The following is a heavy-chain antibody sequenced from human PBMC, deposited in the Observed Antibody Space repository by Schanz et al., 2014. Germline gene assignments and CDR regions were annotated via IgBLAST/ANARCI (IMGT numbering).Heavy chain of an antibody. V-gene: IGHV1-2*02. J-gene: IGHJ3*02. Sequence: QVQLVQSGAEVKKPGASVKVSCKASGYTFVSYSMHWVRQAPGQGLEWMGWINPNSGDTNYALKLQGRVTMTTDTSTGTAYMELRSLRSDDTAVYYCSRGGYSYALSAFDIWGQGTMVTVSS. CDR1: GYTFVSYS. CDR3: SRGGYSYALSAFDI. D-gene: IGHD5-18*01. CDR2: INPNSGDT.